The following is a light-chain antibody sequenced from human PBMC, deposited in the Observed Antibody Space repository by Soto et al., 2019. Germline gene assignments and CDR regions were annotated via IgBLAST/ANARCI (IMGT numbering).Light chain of an antibody. CDR2: DVS. J-gene: IGLJ1*01. CDR1: SSDVGGYNY. CDR3: SSYTSSRTRV. Sequence: QSALTQPASVSGSPGQSITISCTGTSSDVGGYNYVSWYQQHPGKAPKLMIYDVSNRPSGVSNRFSGSKSVNTASLTISWLQAEYEADYNCSSYTSSRTRVFGTGTKVTVL. V-gene: IGLV2-14*01.